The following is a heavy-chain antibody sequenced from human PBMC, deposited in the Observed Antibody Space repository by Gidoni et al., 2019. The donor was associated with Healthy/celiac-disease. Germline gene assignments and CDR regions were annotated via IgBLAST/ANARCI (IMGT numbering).Heavy chain of an antibody. Sequence: QVQLQQWGAGLLKPSETLSLTCAVYGGSFSGYYWSWIRQPPGKGLEWIGEINHSGSTNYNPSLKSRVTISVDTSKNQFSLKLSSVTAADTAVYYCAREPTVTTVFDYWGQGTLVTVSS. CDR1: GGSFSGYY. CDR2: INHSGST. V-gene: IGHV4-34*01. CDR3: AREPTVTTVFDY. J-gene: IGHJ4*02. D-gene: IGHD4-17*01.